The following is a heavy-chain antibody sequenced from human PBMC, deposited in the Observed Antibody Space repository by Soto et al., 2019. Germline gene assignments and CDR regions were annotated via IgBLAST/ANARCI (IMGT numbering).Heavy chain of an antibody. J-gene: IGHJ5*02. Sequence: SETLSLTCSVSGDYIHVGGYYRTWIRQRPGKGLEWMGYIYYTGKTYYNPSLESRLTMSVDRSKNQFSLRLTSVTAADTAVYFCGRDLTSNANCIDPWGQGTLVTVSS. D-gene: IGHD2-2*01. CDR2: IYYTGKT. V-gene: IGHV4-30-4*01. CDR1: GDYIHVGGYY. CDR3: GRDLTSNANCIDP.